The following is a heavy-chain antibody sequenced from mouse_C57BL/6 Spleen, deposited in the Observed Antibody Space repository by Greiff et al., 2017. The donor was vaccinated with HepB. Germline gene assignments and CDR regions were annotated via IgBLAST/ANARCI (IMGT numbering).Heavy chain of an antibody. CDR1: GFTFSDYY. CDR2: INYDGSST. Sequence: EVKLMESEGGLVQPGSSMKLSCTASGFTFSDYYMAWVRQVPEKGLEWVANINYDGSSTYYLDSLKSRFIISRDNAKNILYLQMSSLKSEDTATYYCAREGYDYFDYWGQGTTLTVSS. J-gene: IGHJ2*01. V-gene: IGHV5-16*01. CDR3: AREGYDYFDY. D-gene: IGHD2-2*01.